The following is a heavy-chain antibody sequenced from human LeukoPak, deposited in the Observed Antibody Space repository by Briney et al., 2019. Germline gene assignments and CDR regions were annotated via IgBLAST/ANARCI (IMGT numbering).Heavy chain of an antibody. CDR1: GFTFTTYS. CDR3: ARGRRHYYDSSGYANNALKGGNWFDP. CDR2: INHSGST. D-gene: IGHD3-22*01. J-gene: IGHJ5*02. Sequence: GSLRLSCTASGFTFTTYSMDWVRQPPGKGLEWIGEINHSGSTNYNPSLKSRVTISVDTSKNQFSLKLSSVTAADTAVYYCARGRRHYYDSSGYANNALKGGNWFDPWGQGTLVTVSS. V-gene: IGHV4-34*01.